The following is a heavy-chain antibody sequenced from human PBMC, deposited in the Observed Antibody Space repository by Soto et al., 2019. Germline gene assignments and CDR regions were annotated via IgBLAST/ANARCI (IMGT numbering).Heavy chain of an antibody. CDR1: EGTFNSYA. CDR3: ASGASRWYPYFFDS. J-gene: IGHJ4*02. Sequence: QAQVVQSGAEVRKPGSSVKLSCKASEGTFNSYAIAWVRQAPGQGLEWMGGIIPYYNTLNYAQKFQDRVTIPADDSTNTVYMELSSLRSDATAGYFCASGASRWYPYFFDSWAQGTLVTVSS. CDR2: IIPYYNTL. V-gene: IGHV1-69*01. D-gene: IGHD6-13*01.